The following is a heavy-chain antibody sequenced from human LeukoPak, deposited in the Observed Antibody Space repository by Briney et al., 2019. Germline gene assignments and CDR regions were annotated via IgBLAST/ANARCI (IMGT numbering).Heavy chain of an antibody. CDR2: INSDGSST. D-gene: IGHD6-19*01. Sequence: GGSLRLSCAASGFTFSSYWMHWVRQAPGKGLVWVSRINSDGSSTSYADSVKGRFTISRDNAKNTLYLQMNSLRAEDTAVYYCAKRWIAVATDAFDIWGQGTMVTVS. CDR3: AKRWIAVATDAFDI. J-gene: IGHJ3*02. V-gene: IGHV3-74*01. CDR1: GFTFSSYW.